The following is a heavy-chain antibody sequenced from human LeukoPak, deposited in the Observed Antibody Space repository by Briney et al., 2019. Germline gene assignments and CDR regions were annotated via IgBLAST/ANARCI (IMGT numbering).Heavy chain of an antibody. CDR2: IKQDGSEK. CDR1: GFIFSHNW. J-gene: IGHJ4*02. Sequence: GGSLRLSCVASGFIFSHNWMTWVRQIPGKGLEWVANIKQDGSEKYYVDSVKGRFTISRDNTKNSVYLQMNNLSAEDTAMYYCARDRWSGAGSYWGQGTLVTVSA. V-gene: IGHV3-7*01. CDR3: ARDRWSGAGSY. D-gene: IGHD1-26*01.